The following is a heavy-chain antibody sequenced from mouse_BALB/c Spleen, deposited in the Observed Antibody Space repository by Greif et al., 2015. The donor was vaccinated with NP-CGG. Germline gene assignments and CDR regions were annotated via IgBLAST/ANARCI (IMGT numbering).Heavy chain of an antibody. J-gene: IGHJ4*01. CDR1: GYTFTDYY. D-gene: IGHD4-1*01. CDR3: ARRTGTEAMDY. V-gene: IGHV1-84*02. CDR2: IYPGSGNT. Sequence: QVQLQQPGPELVKPGASVKISCKASGYTFTDYYINWVKQKPGKGLGWIGWIYPGSGNTKYNEKFKGKATLTVDTSSSTAYMQLSSLTSEDTAVYFCARRTGTEAMDYWGQGTSVTVSS.